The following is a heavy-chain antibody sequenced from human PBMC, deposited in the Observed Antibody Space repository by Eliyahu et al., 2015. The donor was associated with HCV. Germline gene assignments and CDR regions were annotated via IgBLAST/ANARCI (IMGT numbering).Heavy chain of an antibody. Sequence: QVQLQESGPGLVKPSETLSLTCTVSGGXISSYYWSWIRQPPGXGLEWIGYIYYSGSTNYNPSLKSRVTISVDTSKNQFSLKLSSVTAADTAVYYCARARWSGYYLIDYWGQGTLVTVSS. V-gene: IGHV4-59*01. CDR3: ARARWSGYYLIDY. D-gene: IGHD3-3*01. CDR1: GGXISSYY. J-gene: IGHJ4*02. CDR2: IYYSGST.